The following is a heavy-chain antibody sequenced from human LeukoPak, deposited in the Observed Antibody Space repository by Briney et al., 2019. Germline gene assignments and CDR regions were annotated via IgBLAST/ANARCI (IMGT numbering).Heavy chain of an antibody. Sequence: GASVKVSCKASGYTFTCHYMHWVRQAPGQGLEWMGWISAYNGNTNYAQKLQGRVTMTTDTSTSTAYMELRSLRSDDTAVYYCARDSSGYYPEYFQHWGQGTLVTVSS. CDR1: GYTFTCHY. CDR2: ISAYNGNT. J-gene: IGHJ1*01. CDR3: ARDSSGYYPEYFQH. D-gene: IGHD3-22*01. V-gene: IGHV1-18*04.